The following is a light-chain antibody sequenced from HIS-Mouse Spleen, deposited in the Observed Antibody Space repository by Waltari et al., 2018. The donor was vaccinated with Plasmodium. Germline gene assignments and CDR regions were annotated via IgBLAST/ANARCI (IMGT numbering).Light chain of an antibody. CDR2: VAS. Sequence: IVMTKSPATLSVSPGERATLSFRASQSVSSNFACYQQKPGQAPRLLIYVASTRATGIPASLRGSGSGTEFTLTISSLQSEDFAVYSCQQYNNWSFTFGPGTKVDIK. CDR1: QSVSSN. J-gene: IGKJ3*01. CDR3: QQYNNWSFT. V-gene: IGKV3D-15*01.